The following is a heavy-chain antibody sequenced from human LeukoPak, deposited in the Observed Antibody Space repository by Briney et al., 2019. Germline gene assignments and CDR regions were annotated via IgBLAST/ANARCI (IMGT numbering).Heavy chain of an antibody. CDR3: ARVYYDFWSGYYKGAFDI. CDR1: GYTFTSYY. J-gene: IGHJ3*02. V-gene: IGHV1-46*01. D-gene: IGHD3-3*01. Sequence: ASVKVSCKASGYTFTSYYMHWVRQAPGQGLEWMGIINPSGGSTSYAQKFQGRVTMTRDMSTSTVYMELSSLRSEDTAVYYCARVYYDFWSGYYKGAFDIWGQGTMVTVSS. CDR2: INPSGGST.